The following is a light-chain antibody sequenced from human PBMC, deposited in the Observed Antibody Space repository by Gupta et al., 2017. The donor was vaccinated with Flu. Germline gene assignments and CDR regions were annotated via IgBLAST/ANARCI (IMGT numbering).Light chain of an antibody. CDR2: EVN. CDR3: GSYEDPNNVWV. Sequence: VTITCSATGYATVSSNYVSWYQQHSGTAPRLIIYEVNKRPSGVPIRFSGSKSGTTASLTITGLQAEDEAYYYCGSYEDPNNVWVFGGGTRLTVL. J-gene: IGLJ3*02. CDR1: GYATVSSNY. V-gene: IGLV2-8*01.